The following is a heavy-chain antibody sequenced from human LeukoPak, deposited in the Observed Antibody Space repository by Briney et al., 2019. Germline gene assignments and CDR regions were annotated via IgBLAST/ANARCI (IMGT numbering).Heavy chain of an antibody. D-gene: IGHD3-10*01. Sequence: GGSLRLSCAASGFSFSDYYISWIRQAPGKGLEGVSYISNSGTIIYYADSVKGRFTISRDNAKNSLYLQMNSLRAEDTAVYYCARAAKFEFYFDYWGQGTLVTVSS. CDR2: ISNSGTII. V-gene: IGHV3-11*04. CDR1: GFSFSDYY. CDR3: ARAAKFEFYFDY. J-gene: IGHJ4*02.